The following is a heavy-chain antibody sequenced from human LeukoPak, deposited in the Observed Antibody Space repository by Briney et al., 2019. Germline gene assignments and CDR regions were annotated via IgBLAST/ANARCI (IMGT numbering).Heavy chain of an antibody. V-gene: IGHV1-8*01. J-gene: IGHJ4*02. D-gene: IGHD3-22*01. Sequence: ASVKVSCKASGYTFTSYDINWVRQATGQGLEWMGWMNPNSGNTGYAQKFQGRVTITRNTSISTAYMELSSLRSEDTAVYYCARGSYYYDSSGYRSIVDYWGQGTQVTVSS. CDR1: GYTFTSYD. CDR2: MNPNSGNT. CDR3: ARGSYYYDSSGYRSIVDY.